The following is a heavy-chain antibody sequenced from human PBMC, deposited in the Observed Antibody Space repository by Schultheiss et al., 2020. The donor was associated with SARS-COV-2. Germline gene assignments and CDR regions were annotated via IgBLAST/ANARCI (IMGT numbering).Heavy chain of an antibody. J-gene: IGHJ4*02. CDR3: ARGSSGDSYGFDY. CDR2: IYYSGST. V-gene: IGHV4-59*12. D-gene: IGHD5-18*01. CDR1: GGSISSYY. Sequence: SETLSLTCTVTGGSISSYYWSWIRQPPGKGLEWIGYIYYSGSTNYNTSLKSRVTMSVDMSGKQFSLKLTSVTAADTAVYYCARGSSGDSYGFDYWGQGTLITVSS.